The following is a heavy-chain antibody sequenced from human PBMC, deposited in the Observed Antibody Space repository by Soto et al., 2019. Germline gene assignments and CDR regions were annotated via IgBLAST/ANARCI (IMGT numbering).Heavy chain of an antibody. CDR1: GGSISSGGYS. Sequence: SETLSLTCAVSGGSISSGGYSWSWIRQPPGKGLEWIGYIYHSGSTYYNPSLKSRVTISVDRSKNQFSLKLSSVTAADTAVYYCARVSICSSTSCYKMGFWFDPWCQGTLVTVSS. J-gene: IGHJ5*02. CDR2: IYHSGST. D-gene: IGHD2-2*02. V-gene: IGHV4-30-2*01. CDR3: ARVSICSSTSCYKMGFWFDP.